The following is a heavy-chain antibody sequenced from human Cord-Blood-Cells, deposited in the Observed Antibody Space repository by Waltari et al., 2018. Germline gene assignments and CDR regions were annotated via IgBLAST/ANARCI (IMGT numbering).Heavy chain of an antibody. D-gene: IGHD1-26*01. CDR1: GGTFSSYA. J-gene: IGHJ6*02. CDR3: ARDSGTPTVATNYYSGMDV. V-gene: IGHV1-69*01. CDR2: LIPIFGTA. Sequence: QVQLVQSGAEVKKPGSSVKVSCKASGGTFSSYAISWVRQAPGQGLEWMGALIPIFGTANYAQKFQCRVTITADEYTGTAYMELSSLRSEDTAVYYCARDSGTPTVATNYYSGMDVWGQGTTVTVSS.